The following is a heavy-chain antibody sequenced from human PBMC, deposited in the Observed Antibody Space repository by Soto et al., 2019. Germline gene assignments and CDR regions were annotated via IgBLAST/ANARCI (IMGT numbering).Heavy chain of an antibody. V-gene: IGHV3-74*02. Sequence: EVQLVESGGGLVQPGGSLRLPCAASGFTFRIYGMYWVRQAPGKGLEWVSRINSDGSVSSHADSVRGRLPITRDNGKNTLYLHMDSLRAEDTAVYFCARGDCVGGTCYSLAGSFYYYMDVWGKGTTVTVFS. CDR3: ARGDCVGGTCYSLAGSFYYYMDV. CDR1: GFTFRIYG. J-gene: IGHJ6*03. CDR2: INSDGSVS. D-gene: IGHD2-15*01.